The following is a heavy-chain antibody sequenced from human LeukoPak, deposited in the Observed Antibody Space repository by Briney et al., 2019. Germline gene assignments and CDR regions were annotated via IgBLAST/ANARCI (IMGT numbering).Heavy chain of an antibody. V-gene: IGHV1-69*01. CDR1: GGTFSSYA. D-gene: IGHD2-2*01. CDR3: ARTRYQLLNNYYYYYGMDV. CDR2: IIPIFGTA. Sequence: GSSVKVSCKASGGTFSSYAISWVRQAPGQGLEWMGGIIPIFGTANYAQKFQGRVTITADESTSTAYMELSSLRSEDTAVYYCARTRYQLLNNYYYYYGMDVWGQGTTVTVSS. J-gene: IGHJ6*02.